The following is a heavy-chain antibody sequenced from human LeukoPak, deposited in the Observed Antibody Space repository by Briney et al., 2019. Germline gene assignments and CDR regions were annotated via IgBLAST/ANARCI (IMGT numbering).Heavy chain of an antibody. CDR3: AREETTLNWFDP. CDR2: INPSAGST. D-gene: IGHD4-11*01. Sequence: APVKVSCKASGYTFTGYYMHWVRQAPGQGLEWMGIINPSAGSTSYAQKFQGRVTMTTDTSTSTAYMELRSLRSDDTAVYYCAREETTLNWFDPWGQGTLVTVSS. CDR1: GYTFTGYY. V-gene: IGHV1-46*01. J-gene: IGHJ5*02.